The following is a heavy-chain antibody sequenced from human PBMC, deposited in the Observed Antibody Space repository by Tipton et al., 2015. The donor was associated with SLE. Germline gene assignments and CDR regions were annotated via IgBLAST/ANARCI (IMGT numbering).Heavy chain of an antibody. D-gene: IGHD3-16*01. Sequence: TLSLTCTVSGGSISSYYWSWIRQPPGKGLEWIGYIYYSGSTHYNPSLKSRVTISVDASNNQFSLKLTSVTAADTAVYYCAREKGDAYPNLVAFDIWGQGTMVTVSS. CDR2: IYYSGST. V-gene: IGHV4-59*12. J-gene: IGHJ3*02. CDR1: GGSISSYY. CDR3: AREKGDAYPNLVAFDI.